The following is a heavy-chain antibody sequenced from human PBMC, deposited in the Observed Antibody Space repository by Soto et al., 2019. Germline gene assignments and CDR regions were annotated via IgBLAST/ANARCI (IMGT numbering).Heavy chain of an antibody. CDR2: IYDSGIT. CDR3: ARDNGVGP. CDR1: GGSISSGDYY. J-gene: IGHJ5*02. Sequence: QVQLQESVPGLVKPSQTLSLTCTVSGGSISSGDYYWSWIRQPPGKGLEWIGYIYDSGITYYNSTLKSRVNITLDTSKNPFSLKLTSVTAADTAVYYCARDNGVGPWGQGTLVTVSS. V-gene: IGHV4-30-4*01. D-gene: IGHD2-8*01.